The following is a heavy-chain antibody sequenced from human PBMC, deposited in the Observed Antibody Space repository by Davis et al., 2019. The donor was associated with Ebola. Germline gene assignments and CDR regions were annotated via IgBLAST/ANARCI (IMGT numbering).Heavy chain of an antibody. D-gene: IGHD2-15*01. CDR2: IYYSGST. CDR3: ARGHCSGGSCYVHWFDP. Sequence: SETLSLTCTVSGGSVSSGSYYWSWIRQPPEKGLEWIGYIYYSGSTNYNPSLKSRVTISVDTSKNQFSLKLSSVTAADTAVYYCARGHCSGGSCYVHWFDPWGQGTLVTVSS. J-gene: IGHJ5*02. CDR1: GGSVSSGSYY. V-gene: IGHV4-61*01.